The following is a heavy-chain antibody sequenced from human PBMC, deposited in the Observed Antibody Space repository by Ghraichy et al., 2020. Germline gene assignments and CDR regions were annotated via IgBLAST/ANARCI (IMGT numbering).Heavy chain of an antibody. D-gene: IGHD2-2*01. CDR2: IGTLGDT. J-gene: IGHJ4*02. V-gene: IGHV3-13*01. Sequence: LSLTCVVSGFSFSEYDMHWVRQATGRGLEWVSSIGTLGDTYYPGSVEGRFTISRENATGSLYLQMNSLRAGDTAVYYCARGLQGYCNYTNCPFDQWGQGTLVTVSS. CDR3: ARGLQGYCNYTNCPFDQ. CDR1: GFSFSEYD.